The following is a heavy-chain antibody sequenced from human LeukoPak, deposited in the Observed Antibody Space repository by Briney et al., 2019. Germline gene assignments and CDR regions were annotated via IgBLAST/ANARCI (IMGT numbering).Heavy chain of an antibody. CDR3: ARRGPSTTMLNRDAFDI. CDR2: IYYSGST. V-gene: IGHV4-59*08. Sequence: SETLSLTCTVSGGSISSYYWSWIRQPPGKGLEWIGYIYYSGSTNYNPTLKSRVTISVDTSKNQFSLKLSSVTAADTAVYYCARRGPSTTMLNRDAFDIWGQGTMVTVSS. J-gene: IGHJ3*02. CDR1: GGSISSYY. D-gene: IGHD3-16*01.